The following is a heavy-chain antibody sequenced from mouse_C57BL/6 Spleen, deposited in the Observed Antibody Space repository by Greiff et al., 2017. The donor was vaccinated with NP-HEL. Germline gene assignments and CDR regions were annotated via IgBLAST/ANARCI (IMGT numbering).Heavy chain of an antibody. V-gene: IGHV1-54*01. CDR3: ARSDYSNSAWFAY. Sequence: QVHVKQSGAELVRPGTSVKVSCKASGYAFTNYLIEWVKQRPGQGLEWIGVINPGSGGTNYNEKFKGKATLTADKSSSTAYMQLSSLTSEDSAVYFCARSDYSNSAWFAYWGQGTLVTVSA. CDR2: INPGSGGT. CDR1: GYAFTNYL. J-gene: IGHJ3*01. D-gene: IGHD2-5*01.